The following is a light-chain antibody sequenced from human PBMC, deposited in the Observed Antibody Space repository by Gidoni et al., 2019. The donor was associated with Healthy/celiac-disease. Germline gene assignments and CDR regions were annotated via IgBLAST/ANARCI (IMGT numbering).Light chain of an antibody. J-gene: IGKJ2*01. CDR3: QQSYSTPDT. CDR2: AAS. Sequence: DIQMYQSPSSLSASVGARVNITCRASQSISSYLNWYQQKPGKAPKLLIYAASSLQSGVPSRFSGSGSGTDFTLTISSLQPEDFATYYCQQSYSTPDTFGQXTKLEIK. V-gene: IGKV1-39*01. CDR1: QSISSY.